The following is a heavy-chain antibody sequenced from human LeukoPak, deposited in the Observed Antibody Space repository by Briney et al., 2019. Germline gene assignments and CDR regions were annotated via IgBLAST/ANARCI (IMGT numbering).Heavy chain of an antibody. Sequence: PGGSLRLSCAASGFTFSSYGMHWVRQAPGKGLEWVAVISYDGSNKYYADSVKGRFTISRDNSKNTLYLQMNSLRAEDTAVYYCAKDGNWNDPGDYYYGMDVWGKGTTVTVSS. CDR2: ISYDGSNK. J-gene: IGHJ6*04. V-gene: IGHV3-30*18. CDR3: AKDGNWNDPGDYYYGMDV. CDR1: GFTFSSYG. D-gene: IGHD1-1*01.